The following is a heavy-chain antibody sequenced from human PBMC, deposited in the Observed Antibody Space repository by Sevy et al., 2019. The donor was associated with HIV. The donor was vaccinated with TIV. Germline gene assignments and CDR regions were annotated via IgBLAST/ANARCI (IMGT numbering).Heavy chain of an antibody. CDR3: AXETXXXXXS. CDR2: IKGDGSDK. J-gene: IGHJ4*02. V-gene: IGHV3-7*01. Sequence: GGSLRLSCAASGFTFSANWMNWVRQAPGKGLEWVANIKGDGSDKHYVDSVEGRFTISRDNAKNLLYLQMNSLRVEDTAVYYCAXETXXXXXSWGQGTLVTVSS. CDR1: GFTFSANW.